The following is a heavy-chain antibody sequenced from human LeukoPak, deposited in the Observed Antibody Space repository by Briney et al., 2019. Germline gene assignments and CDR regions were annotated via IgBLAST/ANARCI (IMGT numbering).Heavy chain of an antibody. Sequence: GGSLRLSCAASGFTFSSYSMNWVRQAPGKGLEWVSSISSSSSYIYYADSVKGRFTISRDNAKDSLYLQVNSLRAEDTAVYYCASLADGSGSYKDYWGQGTLVTVSS. CDR3: ASLADGSGSYKDY. D-gene: IGHD3-10*01. V-gene: IGHV3-21*01. CDR2: ISSSSSYI. CDR1: GFTFSSYS. J-gene: IGHJ4*02.